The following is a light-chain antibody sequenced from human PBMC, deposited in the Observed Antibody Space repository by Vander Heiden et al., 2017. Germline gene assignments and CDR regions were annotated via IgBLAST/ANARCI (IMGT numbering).Light chain of an antibody. V-gene: IGKV4-1*01. J-gene: IGKJ4*01. CDR1: QSVLYSSNNKNY. CDR2: WAS. CDR3: QEDDTTTYT. Sequence: DLVMTQSPDSLAVSLGERATINCKSSQSVLYSSNNKNYLACYQLIPGQLPKLPIYWASTRESGVPDRLRGSGPGTHLRLRIISLPAEDVAVSYSQEDDTTTYTFGGGTKVEIK.